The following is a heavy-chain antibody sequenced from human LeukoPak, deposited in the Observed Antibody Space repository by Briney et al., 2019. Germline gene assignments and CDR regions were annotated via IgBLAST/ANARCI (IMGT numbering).Heavy chain of an antibody. CDR1: GYRFTNYW. Sequence: GKSLKISCKGSGYRFTNYWIGWVRQMPGKGLEWMGISYPGDSDTRYSPSFQGQVTISADKSISTAYLQWSSLKASDTAMYYCARLIGGLGSYYDSSGDAFDIWGQGTMVTVSS. J-gene: IGHJ3*02. CDR2: SYPGDSDT. CDR3: ARLIGGLGSYYDSSGDAFDI. D-gene: IGHD3-22*01. V-gene: IGHV5-51*01.